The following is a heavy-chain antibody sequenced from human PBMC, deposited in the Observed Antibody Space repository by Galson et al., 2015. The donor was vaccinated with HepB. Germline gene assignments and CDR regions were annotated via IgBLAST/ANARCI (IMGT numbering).Heavy chain of an antibody. CDR2: INTNTGNP. CDR3: ARDDVGCSSTSCSGYYYYYMDV. CDR1: GYTFTSYA. J-gene: IGHJ6*03. D-gene: IGHD2-2*01. V-gene: IGHV7-4-1*02. Sequence: SVKVSCKASGYTFTSYAMNWVRQAPGQGLEWMGWINTNTGNPTYAQGFTGRFVFSLDTSVSTAYLQISSLKAEDTAVYYCARDDVGCSSTSCSGYYYYYMDVWGKGTTVTVSS.